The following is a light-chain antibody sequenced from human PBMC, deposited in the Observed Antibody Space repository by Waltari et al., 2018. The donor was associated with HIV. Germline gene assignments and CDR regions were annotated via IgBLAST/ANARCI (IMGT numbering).Light chain of an antibody. CDR1: QSLLHSDGKTY. Sequence: DIVLTQTPLSLSVTPGEPASMSCKSSQSLLHSDGKTYLYWYLQKPGQPPQLLIYEASKRFSGGPDRFGGSGSETDFTLKSSRVKAEDVGVYYCMQSTQLPPITFGQGTRLEIK. J-gene: IGKJ5*01. V-gene: IGKV2D-29*01. CDR3: MQSTQLPPIT. CDR2: EAS.